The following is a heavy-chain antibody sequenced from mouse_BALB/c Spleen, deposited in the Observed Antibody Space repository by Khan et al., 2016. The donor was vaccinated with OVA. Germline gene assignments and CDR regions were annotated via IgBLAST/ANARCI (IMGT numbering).Heavy chain of an antibody. CDR3: ARSASYWFFDV. CDR2: INTYTGEP. J-gene: IGHJ1*01. V-gene: IGHV9-3-1*01. D-gene: IGHD6-1*01. CDR1: GYTFTNYG. Sequence: QIQLVKSGPELKKPGETVKISCKASGYTFTNYGMNWVKQAPGKGLKWMGWINTYTGEPTYADDFKGRFDFSLETSANTAHLQINNLKNEDTASYFCARSASYWFFDVWGAGTTVTVSS.